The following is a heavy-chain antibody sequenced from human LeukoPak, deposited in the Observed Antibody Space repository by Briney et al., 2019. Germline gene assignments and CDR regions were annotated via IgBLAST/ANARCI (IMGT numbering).Heavy chain of an antibody. D-gene: IGHD5-12*01. Sequence: SETLSLTCTLSGGSISGYYWSWIRQPPGKGLEWIGFVHYSGSTNYNPSLKSRVTISVDTSKNHFSLKLNSVTAADTAVYYCARYRYSGYEFDYWGQGTLVTVSS. CDR2: VHYSGST. J-gene: IGHJ4*02. CDR1: GGSISGYY. V-gene: IGHV4-59*01. CDR3: ARYRYSGYEFDY.